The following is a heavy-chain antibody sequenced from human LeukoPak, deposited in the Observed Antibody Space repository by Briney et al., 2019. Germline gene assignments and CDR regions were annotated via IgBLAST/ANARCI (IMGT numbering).Heavy chain of an antibody. J-gene: IGHJ4*02. CDR3: ARDAPGQSYFDY. CDR1: GDSVSGNRAV. Sequence: SQTLSLTCAISGDSVSGNRAVWNWIRQSPSRGLEWLGRTYYRSKWYNDHAVSVKGRITVNPDTSKNQFSLQLNSVTPEDTAVYYCARDAPGQSYFDYWGQGTLVTVSS. V-gene: IGHV6-1*01. CDR2: TYYRSKWYN. D-gene: IGHD2-2*01.